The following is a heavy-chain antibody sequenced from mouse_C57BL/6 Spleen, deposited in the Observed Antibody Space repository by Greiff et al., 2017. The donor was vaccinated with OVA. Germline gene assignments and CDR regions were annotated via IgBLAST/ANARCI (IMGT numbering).Heavy chain of an antibody. CDR2: IDPSDSYT. D-gene: IGHD6-2*01. V-gene: IGHV1-50*01. CDR3: ARRVSYYYAMDY. CDR1: GYTFTSYW. Sequence: QVQLQQSGAELVKPGASVKLSCKASGYTFTSYWMQWVKQRPGQGLEWIGEIDPSDSYTNYNQKFKGKATLTVDTSSSTAYMQLSSLTSEDSAVYYCARRVSYYYAMDYWGQGTSVTVSS. J-gene: IGHJ4*01.